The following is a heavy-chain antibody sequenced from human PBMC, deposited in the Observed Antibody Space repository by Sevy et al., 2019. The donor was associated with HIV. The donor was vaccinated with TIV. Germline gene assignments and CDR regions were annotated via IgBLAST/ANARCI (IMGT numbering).Heavy chain of an antibody. CDR2: INPNSGGT. Sequence: ASVKVSCKASGYTFTGYYMHWVRQAPGQGLEWMGRINPNSGGTNYAQKFQGRVTMTRDTSISTAYMGLGRLRSDDTAVYYCARDRGAFGGVIVYFDYWGQGTLVTVSS. CDR3: ARDRGAFGGVIVYFDY. V-gene: IGHV1-2*06. D-gene: IGHD3-16*02. CDR1: GYTFTGYY. J-gene: IGHJ4*02.